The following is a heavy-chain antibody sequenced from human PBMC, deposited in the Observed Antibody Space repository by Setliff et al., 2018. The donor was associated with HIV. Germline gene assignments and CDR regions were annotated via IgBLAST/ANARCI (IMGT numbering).Heavy chain of an antibody. CDR2: IYIRGDT. CDR3: ARLHVPAAVGAFDI. D-gene: IGHD2-2*01. CDR1: GGSISSGNYY. Sequence: TLSLTCSVSGGSISSGNYYWSWIRQPAGKGLEWIGRIYIRGDTHYNPSLKSRVTISVDTSKNQFSLSLSSVTAADTAMYYCARLHVPAAVGAFDIWGQGTLVTVSS. V-gene: IGHV4-61*02. J-gene: IGHJ3*02.